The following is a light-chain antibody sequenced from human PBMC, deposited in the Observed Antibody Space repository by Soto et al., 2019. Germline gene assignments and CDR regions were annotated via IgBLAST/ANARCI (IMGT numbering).Light chain of an antibody. V-gene: IGLV1-44*01. CDR1: SSNIGSDV. J-gene: IGLJ3*02. CDR2: NNN. CDR3: LVWDNSLNAWV. Sequence: QSVLTQPPSASGTPGQRVTLSCSGSSSNIGSDVVNWYQQLPGTAPQLLIFNNNQRPSGVPDRFSGSKSGTSASLAISGLQSEDEADYYCLVWDNSLNAWVFGGGTKLTVL.